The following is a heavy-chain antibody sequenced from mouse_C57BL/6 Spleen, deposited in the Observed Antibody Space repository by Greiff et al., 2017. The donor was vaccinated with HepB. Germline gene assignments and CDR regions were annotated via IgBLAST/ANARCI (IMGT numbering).Heavy chain of an antibody. CDR2: IYPGDGDT. CDR1: GYAFSSSW. D-gene: IGHD2-4*01. J-gene: IGHJ4*01. CDR3: ARGLYDYHYYAMDY. V-gene: IGHV1-82*01. Sequence: VQLQQSGPELVKPGASVKISCKASGYAFSSSWMNWVKQRPGKGLEWIGRIYPGDGDTNYNGKFKGKATLTADKSSSTAYMQLSSLTSEDSAVYFCARGLYDYHYYAMDYWGQGTSVTVSS.